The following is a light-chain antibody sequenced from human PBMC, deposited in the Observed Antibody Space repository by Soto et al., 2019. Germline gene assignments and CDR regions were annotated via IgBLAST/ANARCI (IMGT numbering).Light chain of an antibody. CDR2: RNN. J-gene: IGLJ1*01. CDR3: AAWDDRLSGRYV. Sequence: QSVLTQPPSASGTPGQRVTISCSGSSSNIGSNYVYWYQQLPGTAPKLLIYRNNQRPSGVTDRFSGSKSGTSASLAISGLRSEDEADYYCAAWDDRLSGRYVFGTGTKVTVL. V-gene: IGLV1-47*01. CDR1: SSNIGSNY.